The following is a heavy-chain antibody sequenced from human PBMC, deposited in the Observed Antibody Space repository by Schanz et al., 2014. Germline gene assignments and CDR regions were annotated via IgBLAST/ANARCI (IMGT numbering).Heavy chain of an antibody. J-gene: IGHJ6*03. Sequence: VQLVESGGGVVRPGGSLRLSCAASGFTFDDYAMSWVRQAPGKGLEWIGEINHSANTTYNPSLKSRVTISVDSSKNQFSLMLNSVTAADTAVYYCARRHHFRSGPYYYYYMDVWGKGTTVTVSS. CDR2: INHSANT. CDR1: GFTFDDYA. CDR3: ARRHHFRSGPYYYYYMDV. V-gene: IGHV4-34*01. D-gene: IGHD3-3*02.